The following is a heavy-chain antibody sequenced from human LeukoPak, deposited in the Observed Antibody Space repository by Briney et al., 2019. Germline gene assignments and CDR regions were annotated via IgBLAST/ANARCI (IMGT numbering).Heavy chain of an antibody. J-gene: IGHJ4*02. CDR3: ATQKGGNPAY. CDR1: GLTFSSHW. CDR2: ITNDGSST. D-gene: IGHD1-14*01. Sequence: PGGSLRLSCAASGLTFSSHWMHWVRQAPGKGLVWVSRITNDGSSTTFADSVKGRFTISRDNAKNMLYLQVNSLRAEDTAVYYCATQKGGNPAYWGQGTLVTVSS. V-gene: IGHV3-74*01.